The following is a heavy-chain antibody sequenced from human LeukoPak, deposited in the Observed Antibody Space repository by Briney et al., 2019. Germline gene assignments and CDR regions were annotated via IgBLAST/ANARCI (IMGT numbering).Heavy chain of an antibody. D-gene: IGHD6-6*01. V-gene: IGHV1-46*01. CDR1: GYTFTSYY. Sequence: ASVKVSCKASGYTFTSYYMHWVRQAPGQGLEGMGIINPSGGRTSYAQKFQGRVTMTREMSTSTVYMELSSLRSEDTAVYYCARDRYSSSSDYYYYYMDVWGKGTTVTVSS. CDR3: ARDRYSSSSDYYYYYMDV. CDR2: INPSGGRT. J-gene: IGHJ6*03.